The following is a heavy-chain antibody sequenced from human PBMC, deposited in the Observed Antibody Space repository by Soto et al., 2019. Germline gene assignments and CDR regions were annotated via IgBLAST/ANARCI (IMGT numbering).Heavy chain of an antibody. V-gene: IGHV3-30*18. Sequence: LRLSCAASGFTFSSYGMHWVRQAPGKGLEWVAVISYDGSNKYYADSVKGRFTISRDNSKNTLYLQMNSLRAEDTAVYYCAKDPSAAAGELHWRNWFDPWGQGTLVTVSS. CDR1: GFTFSSYG. J-gene: IGHJ5*02. CDR3: AKDPSAAAGELHWRNWFDP. CDR2: ISYDGSNK. D-gene: IGHD1-26*01.